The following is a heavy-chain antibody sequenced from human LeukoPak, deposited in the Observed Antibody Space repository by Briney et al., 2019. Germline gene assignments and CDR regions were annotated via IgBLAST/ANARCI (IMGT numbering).Heavy chain of an antibody. Sequence: SETLSLTCTVSGGSISSYYWSWIRQPPGKGLEWIGYIYYSGSTNYNPSLKSRVTISVDTSKNQFSLKLSSVTAADTAVYYCAGSLSPELGCFDYWGQGTLVTVSS. V-gene: IGHV4-59*08. CDR3: AGSLSPELGCFDY. D-gene: IGHD7-27*01. CDR1: GGSISSYY. J-gene: IGHJ4*02. CDR2: IYYSGST.